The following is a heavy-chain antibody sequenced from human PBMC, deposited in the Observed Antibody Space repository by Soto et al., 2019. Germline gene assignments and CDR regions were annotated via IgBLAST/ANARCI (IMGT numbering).Heavy chain of an antibody. CDR3: ARAVLSVAGPWGWFDP. V-gene: IGHV1-69*02. Sequence: QVQLVQSGAEVKKTGSSVKVSCKASGDTFSTYTISWVRQAPGQGLEWMGRFIPILGIANYAQKFQGRVTITADKSTRTAYMELTSLRSEDTAVYYCARAVLSVAGPWGWFDPWGQGTLVTVSS. CDR1: GDTFSTYT. J-gene: IGHJ5*02. D-gene: IGHD6-19*01. CDR2: FIPILGIA.